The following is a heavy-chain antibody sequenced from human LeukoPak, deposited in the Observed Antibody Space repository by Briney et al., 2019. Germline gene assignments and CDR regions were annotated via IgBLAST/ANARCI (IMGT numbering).Heavy chain of an antibody. CDR1: GFTVSSNY. Sequence: QPGGSLRLSCAASGFTVSSNYMSWVRQAPGTGLEWVSIIYSGVSTYYADSVKGRFTISRDNSKNTLYLQMDSLRAEDTAVYHCARVIVSGYYDAFDMWGQGTMVTVSS. J-gene: IGHJ3*02. CDR2: IYSGVST. D-gene: IGHD3-3*01. V-gene: IGHV3-53*01. CDR3: ARVIVSGYYDAFDM.